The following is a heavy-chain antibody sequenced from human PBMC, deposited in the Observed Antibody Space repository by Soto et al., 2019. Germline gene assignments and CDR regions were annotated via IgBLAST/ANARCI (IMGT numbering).Heavy chain of an antibody. D-gene: IGHD1-7*01. V-gene: IGHV4-31*03. CDR2: IYYSGST. J-gene: IGHJ4*02. CDR1: GVSISSGGYY. Sequence: SSPLSLTCTFSGVSISSGGYYRSWILQHPGKGLEWIWYIYYSGSTYYNPSLKSRVTISVDTSKNQFSLKLSSVTAADTAVYYCAGFPTGTTRVFDYWGQGTLVTVSS. CDR3: AGFPTGTTRVFDY.